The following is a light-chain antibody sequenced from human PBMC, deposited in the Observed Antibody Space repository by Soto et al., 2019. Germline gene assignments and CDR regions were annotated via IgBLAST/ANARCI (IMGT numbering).Light chain of an antibody. Sequence: DIQMTQSPSTLSASVGDRVTITCRASQSISSCVAWYQQKPGKAPKLLIYDASSLESGVPSRFSGSGSGTEFTLTVSSLQPDDFATYYCQQYNSYSMYTFGQGTKLEIK. V-gene: IGKV1-5*01. CDR2: DAS. CDR1: QSISSC. CDR3: QQYNSYSMYT. J-gene: IGKJ2*01.